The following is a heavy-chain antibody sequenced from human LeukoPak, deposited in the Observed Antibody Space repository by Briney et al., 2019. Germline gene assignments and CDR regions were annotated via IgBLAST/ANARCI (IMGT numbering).Heavy chain of an antibody. CDR2: IYYSGST. CDR1: GGSISSSSYY. D-gene: IGHD1-20*01. J-gene: IGHJ6*03. Sequence: PSETLSLTCTVSGGSISSSSYYWGWIRQPPGKGLEWIGSIYYSGSTYYNPSLKSRVTISVDTSKNQFSLKLSSVTAADTAVYYCARDPRYNWNGGGYYYYMDVWGKGTTVTVSS. CDR3: ARDPRYNWNGGGYYYYMDV. V-gene: IGHV4-39*02.